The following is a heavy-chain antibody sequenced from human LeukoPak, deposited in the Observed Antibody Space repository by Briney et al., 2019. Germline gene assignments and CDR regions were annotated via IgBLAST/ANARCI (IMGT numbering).Heavy chain of an antibody. CDR1: GFTFSSYG. V-gene: IGHV3-30*02. Sequence: GSLRLSCAAPGFTFSSYGMHWVRPAPGKGLEWVAFIRYDGSNKYYADSVKGRFTISRDNSKNTLYLQMNSLRAEDTAVYYCAKGLSSGYSSYLDYWGQGTLVTVPS. CDR2: IRYDGSNK. CDR3: AKGLSSGYSSYLDY. J-gene: IGHJ4*02. D-gene: IGHD3-22*01.